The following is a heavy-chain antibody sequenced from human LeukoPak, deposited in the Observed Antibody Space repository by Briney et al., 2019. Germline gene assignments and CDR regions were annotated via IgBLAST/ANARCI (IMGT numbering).Heavy chain of an antibody. V-gene: IGHV1-18*01. J-gene: IGHJ4*02. CDR1: GYTFTSDG. Sequence: ASVTLSCTASGYTFTSDGISWVRQAPGQGLEWMGWISAYNGNTNYAQKLQGRVTMTTDTSTSTAYMELRSLRSDDTAVYYCARVAGRRAPFDYWGQGTLVTVSS. CDR2: ISAYNGNT. CDR3: ARVAGRRAPFDY.